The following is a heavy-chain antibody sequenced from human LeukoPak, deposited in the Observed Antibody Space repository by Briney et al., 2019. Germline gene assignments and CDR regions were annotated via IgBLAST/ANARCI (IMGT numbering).Heavy chain of an antibody. J-gene: IGHJ3*02. CDR2: IYYGGST. CDR1: GGSISSSNYY. CDR3: ARLDCSSTNCYTLGDAFDI. V-gene: IGHV4-39*01. Sequence: WETLSLTCTVSGGSISSSNYYWGWIRQPPGKGLVWIGSTIYYGGSTYYNPSLKSRVTISVDSSKNQFSLKLNSVAVADTAVYYCARLDCSSTNCYTLGDAFDIWGQGTMVTVSS. D-gene: IGHD2-2*02.